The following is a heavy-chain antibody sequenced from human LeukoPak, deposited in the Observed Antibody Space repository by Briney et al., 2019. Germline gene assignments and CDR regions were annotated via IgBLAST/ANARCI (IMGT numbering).Heavy chain of an antibody. Sequence: GESLKISFKGSGYSFTSYWIGWVRQMPGKGLEWMGIIYPGDSDTRYSPSFQGQVTISADKSISTAYLQWSSLKASDTAMCYCASGSVAYCSGGSCYSGGDYWGQGTLVTVSS. CDR3: ASGSVAYCSGGSCYSGGDY. D-gene: IGHD2-15*01. CDR1: GYSFTSYW. CDR2: IYPGDSDT. J-gene: IGHJ4*02. V-gene: IGHV5-51*01.